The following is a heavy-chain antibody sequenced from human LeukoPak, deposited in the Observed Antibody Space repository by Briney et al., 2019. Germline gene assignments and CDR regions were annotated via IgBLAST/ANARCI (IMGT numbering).Heavy chain of an antibody. Sequence: SVTLSLTCTVSGASMYTYYWSWIRQPAGRGLEWIGRIYASGDTNYNPSLKSRVTMSVDTSKNQFSLKLSSVTAADTAVYYCARADKALDYWGQGTLVTVSS. J-gene: IGHJ4*02. CDR2: IYASGDT. D-gene: IGHD3-22*01. V-gene: IGHV4-4*07. CDR1: GASMYTYY. CDR3: ARADKALDY.